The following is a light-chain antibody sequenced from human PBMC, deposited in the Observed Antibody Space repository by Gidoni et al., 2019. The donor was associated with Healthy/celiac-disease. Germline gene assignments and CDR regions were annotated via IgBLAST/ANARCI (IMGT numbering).Light chain of an antibody. CDR1: QSISSY. J-gene: IGKJ1*01. CDR3: QQSYSTPRT. CDR2: AAS. Sequence: DIQMTQSPSSLSASVGDRVTITCRASQSISSYLNWYQQKPGKAPKLLIYAASSLQRGVPSRFSGSGSWTDFTLTIRSLQPEDFATYYCQQSYSTPRTVGQGTKVEIK. V-gene: IGKV1-39*01.